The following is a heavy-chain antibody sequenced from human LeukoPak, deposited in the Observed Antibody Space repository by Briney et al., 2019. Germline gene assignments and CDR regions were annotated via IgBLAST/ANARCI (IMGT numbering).Heavy chain of an antibody. CDR3: ARVGSSTSYYYYMDV. V-gene: IGHV1-8*03. J-gene: IGHJ6*03. CDR2: MNPNSGNT. D-gene: IGHD2-2*01. CDR1: GYTFTSYD. Sequence: ASVKVSCKASGYTFTSYDINWVRQATGQGLEWMGLMNPNSGNTGYAQKFQGRVTITRNTSISTAYMELSSLRSEDTAVYYCARVGSSTSYYYYMDVWGKGTTVTVSS.